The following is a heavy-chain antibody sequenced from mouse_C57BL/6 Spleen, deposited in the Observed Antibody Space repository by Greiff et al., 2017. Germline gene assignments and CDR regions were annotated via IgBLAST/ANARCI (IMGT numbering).Heavy chain of an antibody. J-gene: IGHJ4*01. CDR3: TTFYYGSSPDY. Sequence: VQLQQSGAELVRPGASVKLSCTASGFNIKDYYMHWVKQRPEQGLEWIGRIDPEDGDTEYAPKFQGKATMTADTASNTAYLQLSSLTSDDTAVYYCTTFYYGSSPDYWGQGTSVTVSS. V-gene: IGHV14-1*01. CDR1: GFNIKDYY. CDR2: IDPEDGDT. D-gene: IGHD1-1*01.